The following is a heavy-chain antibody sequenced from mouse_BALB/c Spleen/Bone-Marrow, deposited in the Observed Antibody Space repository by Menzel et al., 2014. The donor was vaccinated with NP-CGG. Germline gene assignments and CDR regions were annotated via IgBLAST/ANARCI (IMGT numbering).Heavy chain of an antibody. D-gene: IGHD1-1*01. CDR2: ISYSGST. J-gene: IGHJ2*01. V-gene: IGHV3-2*02. Sequence: ESGPGLVKPSQSLSLTCTVTGYSIXSDYAWYWIRQFPGNKLEWMGYISYSGSTSYNPSLKSRISITRDTSKNQFFLQLNSVTTEDTATYYCARRGYYGSSLDYWGQGTTLTVSS. CDR3: ARRGYYGSSLDY. CDR1: GYSIXSDYA.